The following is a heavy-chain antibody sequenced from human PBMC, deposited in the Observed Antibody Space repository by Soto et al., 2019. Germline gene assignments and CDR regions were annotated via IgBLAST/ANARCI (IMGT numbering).Heavy chain of an antibody. Sequence: SETLSLTCTVSGGSISSDSYYWGWIRQPPGKGLEWIGSIYYSGSTYYNPSLKSRVTISVDTSKNQFSLKLSSVTAADTAVYYCARAPRHPSSSWYWYFDYWGQGTLVT. CDR2: IYYSGST. D-gene: IGHD6-13*01. V-gene: IGHV4-39*07. CDR1: GGSISSDSYY. CDR3: ARAPRHPSSSWYWYFDY. J-gene: IGHJ4*02.